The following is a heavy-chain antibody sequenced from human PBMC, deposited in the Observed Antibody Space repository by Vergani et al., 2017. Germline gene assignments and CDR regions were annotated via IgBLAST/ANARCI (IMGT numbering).Heavy chain of an antibody. J-gene: IGHJ5*02. CDR1: GGPISSYY. CDR2: IYYSGST. V-gene: IGHV4-59*01. CDR3: AGCYCYENSGYCRGWFDP. Sequence: QVQLQESGPGLVKPSETLSLTCTVPGGPISSYYWSWIRKPPGKGLEWIGYIYYSGSTNYNPSLKSRVTISVDTSKNQFSLKLSSVTAADTAVYYCAGCYCYENSGYCRGWFDPWGQGTLVTVSS. D-gene: IGHD3-22*01.